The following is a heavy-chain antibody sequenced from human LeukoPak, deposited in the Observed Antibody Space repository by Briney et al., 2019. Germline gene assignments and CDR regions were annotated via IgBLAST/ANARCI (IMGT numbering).Heavy chain of an antibody. CDR1: GFTSSSYE. V-gene: IGHV3-48*03. J-gene: IGHJ4*02. CDR2: ISSSGSTI. CDR3: ARDARPNYYDSSGYSY. Sequence: GGSLRLSCAASGFTSSSYEMNWVRQAPGKGLEWVSYISSSGSTIYYADSVKGRFTISRDNAKNSLYLQMNSLRAEDTAVYYCARDARPNYYDSSGYSYWGQGTLVTVSS. D-gene: IGHD3-22*01.